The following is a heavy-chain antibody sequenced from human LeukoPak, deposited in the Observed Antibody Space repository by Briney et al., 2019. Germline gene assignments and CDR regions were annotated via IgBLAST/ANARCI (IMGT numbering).Heavy chain of an antibody. D-gene: IGHD5-12*01. CDR2: ISNGGDHK. CDR1: GITFNNFG. CDR3: AKVISSYSGFDSY. V-gene: IGHV3-23*01. Sequence: GGSLRLSCAASGITFNNFGMRWVRQAPGKGLEWVSSISNGGDHKFYADSVRGRFTISRDNSKNTLYLQMDSLRAEDTAVYYRAKVISSYSGFDSYWGQGTLVTVSS. J-gene: IGHJ4*02.